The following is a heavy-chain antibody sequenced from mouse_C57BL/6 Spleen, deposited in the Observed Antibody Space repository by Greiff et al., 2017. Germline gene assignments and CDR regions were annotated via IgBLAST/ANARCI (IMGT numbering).Heavy chain of an antibody. CDR1: GYAFSSSW. Sequence: QVQLQQSGPELVKPGASVKISCKASGYAFSSSWMNWVKQRPGKGLEWIGRIYPGDGDTNYNGKFKGKATLTADKSSSPAYMQLSSLTSEDSAVYFCARGGNYDGSPFAYWGQGTLVTVSA. CDR3: ARGGNYDGSPFAY. CDR2: IYPGDGDT. D-gene: IGHD2-3*01. V-gene: IGHV1-82*01. J-gene: IGHJ3*01.